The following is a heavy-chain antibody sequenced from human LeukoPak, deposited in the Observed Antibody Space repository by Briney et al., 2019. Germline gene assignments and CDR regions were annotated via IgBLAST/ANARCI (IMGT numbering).Heavy chain of an antibody. V-gene: IGHV1-69*04. CDR1: GGTFSSYA. J-gene: IGHJ4*02. CDR3: ARVPTTLLWFGELP. Sequence: SVKVSCKASGGTFSSYAISWVRQAPGQGLEWMGRIIPILGIANYAQKFQGRVTITADKSTSTAYVELSSLRSEDTAVYYCARVPTTLLWFGELPWGQGTLVTVSS. CDR2: IIPILGIA. D-gene: IGHD3-10*01.